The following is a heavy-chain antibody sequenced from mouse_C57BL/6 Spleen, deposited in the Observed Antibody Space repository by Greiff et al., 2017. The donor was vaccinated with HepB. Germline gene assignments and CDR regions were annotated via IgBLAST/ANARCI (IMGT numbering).Heavy chain of an antibody. CDR3: TRDQGDDGYLWYFDV. J-gene: IGHJ1*03. CDR2: ISSGGDYI. D-gene: IGHD2-3*01. V-gene: IGHV5-9-1*02. Sequence: DVMLVESGEGLVKPGGSLKLSCAASGFTFSSYAMSWVRQTPEKRLEWVAYISSGGDYIYYADTVKGRFTISRDNARNTLYLQMSSLKSEDTAMYYCTRDQGDDGYLWYFDVWGTGTTVTVSS. CDR1: GFTFSSYA.